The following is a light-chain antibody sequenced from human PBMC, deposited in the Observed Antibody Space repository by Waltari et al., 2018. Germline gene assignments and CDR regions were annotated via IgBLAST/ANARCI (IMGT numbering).Light chain of an antibody. CDR1: SSDLGSYTL. CDR2: EGT. J-gene: IGLJ3*02. V-gene: IGLV2-23*01. CDR3: CSYAGTRV. Sequence: QSALTQPASVSGSPGQSITISCTATSSDLGSYTLVSWYQQHPGKAPKLILYEGTKRPSWVSNRFSGSKSGNTASLTISGLQAEDEADYYCCSYAGTRVFGGGTKLTVL.